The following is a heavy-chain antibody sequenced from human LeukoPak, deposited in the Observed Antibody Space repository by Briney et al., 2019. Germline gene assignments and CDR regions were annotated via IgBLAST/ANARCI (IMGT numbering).Heavy chain of an antibody. CDR1: GGSISSSSYY. V-gene: IGHV4-39*07. Sequence: PSETLSLTCTVSGGSISSSSYYWGWIRQPPGKGLEWIGSIYYSGSTYYNPSLKSRVTISVDTSKNQFSLKLSSVTAADTAVYYCARVVDGITGTTVWGQGTLVTVSS. CDR2: IYYSGST. J-gene: IGHJ4*02. D-gene: IGHD1-7*01. CDR3: ARVVDGITGTTV.